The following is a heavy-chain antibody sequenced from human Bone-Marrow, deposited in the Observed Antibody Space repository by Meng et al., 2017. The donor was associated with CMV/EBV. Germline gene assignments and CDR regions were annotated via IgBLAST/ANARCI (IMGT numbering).Heavy chain of an antibody. J-gene: IGHJ4*02. D-gene: IGHD1-26*01. CDR1: GYTFTSYG. Sequence: ASVKVSCKASGYTFTSYGISWVRQAPGQGLEWMGWIGAYNGNTNYAQKLQGRVTMTTDTSTSTAYMELRSLRSDDTAVYYCARGRVGATEKSFDYSAQGTLVTVSS. V-gene: IGHV1-18*01. CDR2: IGAYNGNT. CDR3: ARGRVGATEKSFDY.